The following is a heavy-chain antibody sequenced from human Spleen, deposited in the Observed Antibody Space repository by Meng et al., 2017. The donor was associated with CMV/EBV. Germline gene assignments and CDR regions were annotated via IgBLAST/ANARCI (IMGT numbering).Heavy chain of an antibody. D-gene: IGHD3-10*01. CDR3: ARDMIRGLPTAY. V-gene: IGHV3-7*01. Sequence: GGSLRLSCAASGFTFGTYWMTWVRQAPGKGPEWVANMNQDGSEKNYVDSVKGRFTISRDNAKNSLFLQMNSLRVEDTAVYYCARDMIRGLPTAYWGQGTLVTSPQ. CDR2: MNQDGSEK. CDR1: GFTFGTYW. J-gene: IGHJ4*02.